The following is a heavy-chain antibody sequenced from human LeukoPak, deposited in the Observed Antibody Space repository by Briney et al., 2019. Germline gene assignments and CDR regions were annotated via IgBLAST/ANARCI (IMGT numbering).Heavy chain of an antibody. V-gene: IGHV3-30-3*01. J-gene: IGHJ6*02. CDR1: GFTFSSYA. CDR3: ARDDPRGYSYGFRGDGMDV. CDR2: ISYDGSNK. D-gene: IGHD5-18*01. Sequence: PGGSLRLSCAASGFTFSSYAMHWVRQAPGKGLEWVAVISYDGSNKYYADSVKGRFTISRDNSKNTLYLQMNSLRAEDTAVYYCARDDPRGYSYGFRGDGMDVWGQGTTVTVSS.